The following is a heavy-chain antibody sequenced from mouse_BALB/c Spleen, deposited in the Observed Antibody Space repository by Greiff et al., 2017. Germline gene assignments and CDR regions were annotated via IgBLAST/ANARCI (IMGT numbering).Heavy chain of an antibody. CDR3: TRKAPIYYAFDY. D-gene: IGHD2-1*01. CDR1: GYTFTSYW. Sequence: QVQLKQSGAELAKPGASVKMSCKASGYTFTSYWMHWVKQRPGQGLEWIGAIHPGSGGTAYNQKFKGKATLTADKSSSTAYMELSSLTSEDSAVYYCTRKAPIYYAFDYWGQGTTLTVSS. CDR2: IHPGSGGT. J-gene: IGHJ2*01. V-gene: IGHV1-7*01.